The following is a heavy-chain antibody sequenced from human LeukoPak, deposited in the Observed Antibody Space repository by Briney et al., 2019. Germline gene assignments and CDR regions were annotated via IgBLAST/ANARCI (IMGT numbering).Heavy chain of an antibody. V-gene: IGHV4-59*01. CDR1: GGFISSYF. D-gene: IGHD3-10*01. J-gene: IGHJ4*02. CDR2: FYDTRSP. CDR3: ARGRGSLTY. Sequence: PSETLSLTCSVSGGFISSYFWNWIRQPPGKGLEWIGYFYDTRSPKYNPSLERRVTISVDMSRNQFSLNLTSVTAADTAVYYCARGRGSLTYWGQGTLATVSS.